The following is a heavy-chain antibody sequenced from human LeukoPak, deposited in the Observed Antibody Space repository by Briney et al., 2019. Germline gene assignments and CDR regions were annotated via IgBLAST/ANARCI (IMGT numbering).Heavy chain of an antibody. D-gene: IGHD6-13*01. CDR3: ARPKYSSSWQIFDY. Sequence: GGSLRLSCAASGFTFSDYYMSWIRQAPGKELEWASYISSSGNTIYYADSVKGRFTISRDNAKNSLYLQMDSLRAEDTAVYYCARPKYSSSWQIFDYWGQGTLVTASS. J-gene: IGHJ4*02. CDR2: ISSSGNTI. V-gene: IGHV3-11*01. CDR1: GFTFSDYY.